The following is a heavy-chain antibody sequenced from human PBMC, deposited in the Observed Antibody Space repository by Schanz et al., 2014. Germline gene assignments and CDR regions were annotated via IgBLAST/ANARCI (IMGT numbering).Heavy chain of an antibody. CDR2: LDLEDGEI. CDR1: GYTLSKLS. Sequence: QVQLVQSGAEVKKAGASVKVSCKVSGYTLSKLSIHWVRQAPGKGLEWMGGLDLEDGEIVYAEQLKGRVTMTEDTSTDTAYMELSSLRSQDTAVYYCATAEDASGSYGLPACGVWGQGTLVTVSS. D-gene: IGHD3-10*01. CDR3: ATAEDASGSYGLPACGV. V-gene: IGHV1-24*01. J-gene: IGHJ4*02.